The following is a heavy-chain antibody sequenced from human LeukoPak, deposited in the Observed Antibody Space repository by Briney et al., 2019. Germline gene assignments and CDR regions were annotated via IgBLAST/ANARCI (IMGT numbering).Heavy chain of an antibody. J-gene: IGHJ6*02. CDR1: GFTFSSYW. Sequence: GGSLRLSCAASGFTFSSYWMHWVRQAPGKGLVWVSRINRDGSSTSYADSVKGRFTISRDNAKNTLFLQMNTLRAEDTAVYYCASAEVIQYGMDVWGQGTTVTVSS. V-gene: IGHV3-74*01. CDR2: INRDGSST. D-gene: IGHD3-16*02. CDR3: ASAEVIQYGMDV.